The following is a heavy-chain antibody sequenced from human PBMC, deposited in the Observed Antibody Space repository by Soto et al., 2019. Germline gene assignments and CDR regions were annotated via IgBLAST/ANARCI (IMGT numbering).Heavy chain of an antibody. Sequence: ASVKVSCKASGGTFSSYTISWVRQAPGQGLEWMGRIIPILGIANYAQKFQGRVTITADKSTSTAYMELSSLRSEDTAVYYCARGAYCSSTSCYAMPDYYYDYGMDVWG. CDR3: ARGAYCSSTSCYAMPDYYYDYGMDV. CDR2: IIPILGIA. CDR1: GGTFSSYT. V-gene: IGHV1-69*02. J-gene: IGHJ6*02. D-gene: IGHD2-2*01.